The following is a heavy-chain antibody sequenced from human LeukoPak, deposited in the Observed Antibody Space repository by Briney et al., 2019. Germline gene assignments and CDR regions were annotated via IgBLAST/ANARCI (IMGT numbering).Heavy chain of an antibody. CDR3: ARGLAPYSYEYTGHDPYYYYNMDV. CDR2: ISGSGGST. D-gene: IGHD3-22*01. CDR1: GFTFSSYA. V-gene: IGHV3-23*01. J-gene: IGHJ6*03. Sequence: GGSLRLSCAASGFTFSSYAMSWVRQAPGKGLEWVSAISGSGGSTYYADSVKGGFTISRDNSKNTLYLQMNSLRAEDTAVYYCARGLAPYSYEYTGHDPYYYYNMDVWGKGTTIIISS.